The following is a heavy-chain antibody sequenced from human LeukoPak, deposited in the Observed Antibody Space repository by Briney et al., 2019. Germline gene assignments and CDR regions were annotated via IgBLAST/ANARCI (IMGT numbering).Heavy chain of an antibody. V-gene: IGHV4-59*01. CDR3: ARVSYCGGDCYPFDY. D-gene: IGHD2-21*02. Sequence: SETLSLTCTVSGGSISSDYWSRIRQPPGKGLEWIGYIYYSGSANYNPSLKSRVTISVDTSKNQFSLKLSSVTAADTAVYYCARVSYCGGDCYPFDYWGQGTLVTVSS. CDR2: IYYSGSA. CDR1: GGSISSDY. J-gene: IGHJ4*02.